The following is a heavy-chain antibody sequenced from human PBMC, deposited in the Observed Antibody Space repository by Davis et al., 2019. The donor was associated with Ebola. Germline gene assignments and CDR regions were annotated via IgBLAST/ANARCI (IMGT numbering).Heavy chain of an antibody. CDR1: GFSLSTSGGG. V-gene: IGHV2-5*02. CDR2: IYWDDDK. D-gene: IGHD1-26*01. CDR3: AHKSGMGGLDY. Sequence: SGPTLVKPTQTLTLTCTFSGFSLSTSGGGVGWIRQPPGKALEWPALIYWDDDKRYSPSLKSRLTITKHTSKNQVVLTMTNMDPVDTATYYCAHKSGMGGLDYWGQGTLVTVSS. J-gene: IGHJ4*02.